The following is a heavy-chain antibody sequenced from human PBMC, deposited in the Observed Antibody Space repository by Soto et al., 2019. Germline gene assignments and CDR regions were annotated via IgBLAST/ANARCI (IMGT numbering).Heavy chain of an antibody. CDR2: INHSGST. CDR1: GGSFSGYY. CDR3: ARGWLQGAVSDY. D-gene: IGHD5-12*01. J-gene: IGHJ4*02. V-gene: IGHV4-34*01. Sequence: ETLSLTCAVYGGSFSGYYWSWIRQPPGKGLEWIGEINHSGSTNYNPSLKSRVTISVDTSKNQFSLKLSSVTAADTAVYYCARGWLQGAVSDYWGQGTLVTVSS.